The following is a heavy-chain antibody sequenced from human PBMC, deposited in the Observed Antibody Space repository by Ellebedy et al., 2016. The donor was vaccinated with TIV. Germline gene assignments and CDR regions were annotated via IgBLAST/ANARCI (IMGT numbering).Heavy chain of an antibody. Sequence: SVKVSXXASGGTFSSYAISWVRQAPGQGLEWMGGIIPIFGTANYAQKFQGRVTITADESTSTAYMELSSLRSEDTAVYYCARGVDTDDAFDIWGQGTMVTVSS. CDR1: GGTFSSYA. CDR2: IIPIFGTA. V-gene: IGHV1-69*13. CDR3: ARGVDTDDAFDI. D-gene: IGHD5-18*01. J-gene: IGHJ3*02.